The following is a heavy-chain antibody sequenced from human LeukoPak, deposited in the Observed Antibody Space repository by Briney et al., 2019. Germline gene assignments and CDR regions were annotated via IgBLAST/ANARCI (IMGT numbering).Heavy chain of an antibody. D-gene: IGHD2-2*01. CDR1: GYTFTSYG. CDR2: ISAYNGNT. J-gene: IGHJ6*02. Sequence: ASVKVSCKASGYTFTSYGISWARQAPGQGLEWMGWISAYNGNTNYAQKLQGRVTMTTDTSTSTAYMELRSLRSDDTAVYYCARRPAGYCSNTSCYPPQYYYGMDVWGQGTTVTVSS. CDR3: ARRPAGYCSNTSCYPPQYYYGMDV. V-gene: IGHV1-18*01.